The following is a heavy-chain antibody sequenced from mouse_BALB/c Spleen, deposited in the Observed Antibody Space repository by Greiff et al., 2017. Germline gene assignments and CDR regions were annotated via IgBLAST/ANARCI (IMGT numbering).Heavy chain of an antibody. CDR2: ISSGGSYT. D-gene: IGHD1-1*01. CDR1: GFTFSSYA. CDR3: ASLRSYAMDY. Sequence: EVQGVESGGGLVKPGGSLKLSCAASGFTFSSYAMSWVRQSPEKRLEWVAEISSGGSYTYYPDTVTGRFTISRDNAKNTLYLEMSSLRSEDTAMYYCASLRSYAMDYWGQGTSVTVSS. V-gene: IGHV5-9-4*01. J-gene: IGHJ4*01.